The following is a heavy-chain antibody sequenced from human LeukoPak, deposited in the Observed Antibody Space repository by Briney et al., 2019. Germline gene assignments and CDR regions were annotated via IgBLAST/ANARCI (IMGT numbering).Heavy chain of an antibody. D-gene: IGHD3-10*01. Sequence: SETLSLTCTVTGGAINNDDYYWSWIRQPPGKGLEWIGIISYSGGTCYSPSLSSRVSISVDTSKNQFSLRLTSVTAADTALYYCARLKVAMVRGVPYFDYWGQGALVTVSS. V-gene: IGHV4-39*01. J-gene: IGHJ4*02. CDR3: ARLKVAMVRGVPYFDY. CDR1: GGAINNDDYY. CDR2: ISYSGGT.